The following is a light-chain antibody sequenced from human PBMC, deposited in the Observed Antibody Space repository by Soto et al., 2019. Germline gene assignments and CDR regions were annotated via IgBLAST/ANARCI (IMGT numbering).Light chain of an antibody. V-gene: IGKV2-28*01. CDR3: MQSLRFPVT. Sequence: VMSPLTLSLSATPGEPASISCRPCQCLLRTNANSCLDWYLQKPGQSPQLLIYFSSYRASGVPYRFSGSGSGTEFTLRISRVQAEDVGVYYCMQSLRFPVTFGQGTRLDIK. J-gene: IGKJ1*01. CDR1: QCLLRTNANSC. CDR2: FSS.